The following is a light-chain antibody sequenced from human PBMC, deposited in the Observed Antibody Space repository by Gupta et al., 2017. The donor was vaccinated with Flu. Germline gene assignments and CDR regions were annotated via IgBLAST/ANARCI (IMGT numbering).Light chain of an antibody. CDR3: LLSYSGAWV. J-gene: IGLJ2*01. CDR1: TVTFTSGHC. Sequence: QAVVSQEPSPTVSPVGTVPLTLGSSTVTFTSGHCPCWFQQRPGQAPRTLIYDTTNKQSWTPARFSGSLLGDKAALTLSGAQPEDEAEYYCLLSYSGAWVFGGGTKLTV. V-gene: IGLV7-46*01. CDR2: DTT.